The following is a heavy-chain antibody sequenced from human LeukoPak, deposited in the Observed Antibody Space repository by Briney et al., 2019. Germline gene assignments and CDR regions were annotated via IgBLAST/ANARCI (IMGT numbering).Heavy chain of an antibody. D-gene: IGHD3-10*01. CDR1: GYTFTGYY. V-gene: IGHV1-2*02. Sequence: ASVKVSCKASGYTFTGYYMHWVRQAPGQGLEWMGWINPNSGGTNYAQKSQGRVTMTRDTSISTAYMELSRLRSDDTAVYYCARGYYGSGSYWAYYYYYYGMDVWGQGTTVTVSS. CDR2: INPNSGGT. CDR3: ARGYYGSGSYWAYYYYYYGMDV. J-gene: IGHJ6*02.